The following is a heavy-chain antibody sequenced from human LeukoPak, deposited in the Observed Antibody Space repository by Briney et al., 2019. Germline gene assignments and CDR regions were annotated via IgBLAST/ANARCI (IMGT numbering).Heavy chain of an antibody. CDR2: ISGSGGST. CDR1: GFTFSSYA. J-gene: IGHJ4*02. CDR3: AKDQKRNIAAAGKDADY. Sequence: AGGSLRLSCAASGFTFSSYAMSWVRQAPGKGLEWVSAISGSGGSTYYADSVKGRFTISRDNSKNTLYLQMNSLRAEDTAVYYCAKDQKRNIAAAGKDADYGGQGTLVTVSA. V-gene: IGHV3-23*01. D-gene: IGHD6-13*01.